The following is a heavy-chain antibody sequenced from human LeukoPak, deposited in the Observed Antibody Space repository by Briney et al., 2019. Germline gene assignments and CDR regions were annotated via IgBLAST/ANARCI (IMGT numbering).Heavy chain of an antibody. CDR3: ARVSPYSNPSYYYYGMDV. CDR2: ISAYNGNT. J-gene: IGHJ6*02. D-gene: IGHD4-11*01. Sequence: ASVNVSCKASGYTFTIYGISWVRQAPGQGLEWMGWISAYNGNTNYAQKLQGRVTMTTDTSTSTAYMELRSLRSDDTAVYYCARVSPYSNPSYYYYGMDVWGQGTTVTVSS. CDR1: GYTFTIYG. V-gene: IGHV1-18*01.